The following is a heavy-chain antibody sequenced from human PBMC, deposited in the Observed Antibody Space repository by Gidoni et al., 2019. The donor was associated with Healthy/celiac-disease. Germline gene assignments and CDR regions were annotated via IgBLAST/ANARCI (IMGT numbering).Heavy chain of an antibody. V-gene: IGHV1-58*02. D-gene: IGHD6-13*01. CDR1: GFTFTSSA. CDR3: AADDIAAAGTSIKSFGYYYYGMDV. CDR2: IVVGSGNT. Sequence: QMQLVQSGPEVKKPGTSVKVSCKASGFTFTSSAMQWVRQARGQRLEWIGWIVVGSGNTNYAQKFQERVTITRDMSTSTAYMELSSLRSEDTAVYYCAADDIAAAGTSIKSFGYYYYGMDVWGQGTTVTVSS. J-gene: IGHJ6*02.